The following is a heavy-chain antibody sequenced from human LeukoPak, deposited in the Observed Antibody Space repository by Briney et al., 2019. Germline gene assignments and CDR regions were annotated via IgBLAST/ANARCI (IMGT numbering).Heavy chain of an antibody. D-gene: IGHD4/OR15-4a*01. CDR1: GGSISSSNW. V-gene: IGHV4-4*02. Sequence: SETLSLTCAVSGGSISSSNWWSWVRQPPGKGLEWIGEIYHSGSTNYNPSLKSRVTISVDRSKNQFSLKLSSVTAADTAVYYCARGSRLVLSQRGAFDIWGQGTMVTVSS. J-gene: IGHJ3*02. CDR3: ARGSRLVLSQRGAFDI. CDR2: IYHSGST.